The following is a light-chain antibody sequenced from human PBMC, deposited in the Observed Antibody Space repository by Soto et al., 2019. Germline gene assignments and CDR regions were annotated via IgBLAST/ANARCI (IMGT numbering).Light chain of an antibody. CDR3: QQYYSYPFT. CDR1: QGISSY. V-gene: IGKV1-8*01. J-gene: IGKJ3*01. CDR2: AAS. Sequence: AIRMTQSPSSFSASTGDRVTITCRASQGISSYLAWYQQKPGQAPKLLIYAASTLQSGVPSRFSGSGSGTDFTLTISCLQSEDFATYYCQQYYSYPFTFVPGTKVDIK.